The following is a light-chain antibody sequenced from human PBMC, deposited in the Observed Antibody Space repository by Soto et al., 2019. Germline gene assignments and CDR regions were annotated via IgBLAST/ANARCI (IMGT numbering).Light chain of an antibody. J-gene: IGLJ2*01. Sequence: QSALTQPASVSGSPGQSITISCTGTSSDVGAYPYVSRYQQHPGKAPKLMIYDVSNRPSGVSNRFSGSKSGNTASLTISGLQAEDEADYYCSSYTTSSTLEVFGGGTKLTVL. CDR3: SSYTTSSTLEV. CDR2: DVS. CDR1: SSDVGAYPY. V-gene: IGLV2-14*01.